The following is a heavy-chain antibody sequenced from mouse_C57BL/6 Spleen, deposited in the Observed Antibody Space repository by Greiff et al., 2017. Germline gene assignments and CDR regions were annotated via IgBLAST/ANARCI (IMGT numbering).Heavy chain of an antibody. D-gene: IGHD2-2*01. CDR3: TRGGYGYDWYFDV. CDR2: ISSGGDYI. V-gene: IGHV5-9-1*02. CDR1: GFTFSSYA. J-gene: IGHJ1*03. Sequence: EVMLVESGEGLVKPGGSLKLSCAASGFTFSSYAMSWVRQTPEKRLEWVAYISSGGDYIYYADTVKGRFTISRDNARNTLYLQMSSLKSEDTAMYYCTRGGYGYDWYFDVWGTGTTVTVSS.